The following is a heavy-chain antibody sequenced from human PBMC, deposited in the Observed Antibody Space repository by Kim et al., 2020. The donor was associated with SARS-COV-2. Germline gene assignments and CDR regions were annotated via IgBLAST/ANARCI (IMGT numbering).Heavy chain of an antibody. V-gene: IGHV4-31*03. CDR1: GGSISSGGYY. J-gene: IGHJ4*02. CDR3: ARVTPGMELELRWAVFDY. CDR2: IYYSGST. D-gene: IGHD1-7*01. Sequence: SETLSLTCTVSGGSISSGGYYWSWIRQHPGKGLEWIGYIYYSGSTYYNPSLKSRVTISVDTSKNQFSLKLSFVTAADTAVYYCARVTPGMELELRWAVFDYWGQGTLVTVSS.